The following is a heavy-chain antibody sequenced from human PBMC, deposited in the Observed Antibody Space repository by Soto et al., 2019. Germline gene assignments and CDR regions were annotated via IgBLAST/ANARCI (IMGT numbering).Heavy chain of an antibody. V-gene: IGHV3-11*06. J-gene: IGHJ6*02. CDR2: ISTRSTYT. CDR3: ARDLAWKRGKVGRYYYGMDV. D-gene: IGHD1-1*01. Sequence: PGGSLRLSCAASGFIFSDYYMSWVRQTPGKGLEWISYISTRSTYTNYADSVKGRFTISRDNTKNSLYLQMDSLRVEDTAVYYCARDLAWKRGKVGRYYYGMDVGGQGTTVTVSS. CDR1: GFIFSDYY.